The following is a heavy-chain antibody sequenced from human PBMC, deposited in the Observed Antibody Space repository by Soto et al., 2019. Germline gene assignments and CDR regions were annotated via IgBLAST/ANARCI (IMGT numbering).Heavy chain of an antibody. CDR3: AKDRGEYYGSGSSMAY. CDR1: GFTFSSYA. V-gene: IGHV3-23*01. Sequence: EVQLLESGGGLVQPGGSLRLSCAASGFTFSSYAMSWVRQAPGKGLEWVSAISGSGGSTYYADSVKGRFTISRDNSKNTLYLQMNSLRAEDTAVYYCAKDRGEYYGSGSSMAYWGQGTLVTVSS. D-gene: IGHD3-10*01. J-gene: IGHJ4*02. CDR2: ISGSGGST.